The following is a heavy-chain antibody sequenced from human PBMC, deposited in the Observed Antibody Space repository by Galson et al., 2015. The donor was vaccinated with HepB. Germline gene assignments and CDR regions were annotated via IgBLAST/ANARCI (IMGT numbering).Heavy chain of an antibody. J-gene: IGHJ2*01. CDR3: AKVSSRLSWFGESLDFDL. CDR2: ISWNTFSI. V-gene: IGHV3-9*01. Sequence: SLRLSCAASGFIFDDYAMHWVRQAPGKGLEWVSGISWNTFSIAYADPVKGRFVISRDNVKNSLYLQMSGLRPEDTALYFCAKVSSRLSWFGESLDFDLWGRGSLVTVSS. D-gene: IGHD3-10*01. CDR1: GFIFDDYA.